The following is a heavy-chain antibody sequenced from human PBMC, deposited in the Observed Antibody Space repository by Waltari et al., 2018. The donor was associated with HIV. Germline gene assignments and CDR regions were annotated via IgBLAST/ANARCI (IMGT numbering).Heavy chain of an antibody. CDR1: GYSFTSYG. Sequence: QVQLVQSGGEVKKPGASVKVSCKASGYSFTSYGSNWVRQAPGQGLEWMGWISTRNDNKNYAQKFRGRVILTTDASTNTAYMELRSLRSDDTAIYYCARELLEGWFDPWGQGTLVTVSS. J-gene: IGHJ5*02. V-gene: IGHV1-18*01. CDR3: ARELLEGWFDP. CDR2: ISTRNDNK.